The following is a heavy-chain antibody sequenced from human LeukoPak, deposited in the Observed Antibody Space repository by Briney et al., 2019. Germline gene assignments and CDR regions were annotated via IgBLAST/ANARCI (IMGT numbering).Heavy chain of an antibody. CDR1: GGTFSSYA. CDR3: ARDGGGTVHVGAFDI. V-gene: IGHV1-69*13. CDR2: IIPIFGTA. Sequence: SVKVSCKASGGTFSSYAISWVRQAPGQGLEWMGGIIPIFGTANYAQKFQGRVTITADESTSTAYMELSSLRSEDTAVYYCARDGGGTVHVGAFDIWGQGTRVTVSS. J-gene: IGHJ3*02. D-gene: IGHD2-15*01.